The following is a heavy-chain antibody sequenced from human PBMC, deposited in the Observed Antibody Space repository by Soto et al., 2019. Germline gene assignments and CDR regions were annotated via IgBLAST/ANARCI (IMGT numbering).Heavy chain of an antibody. Sequence: SETLSLTCAVYGGSFSGYYWRLLHQPPGKWLWWIGEINHSGGTDYDPSLKSRGTISVDTSKMQFSLKLSGVTVADTAVYYCARARGRCTKGVCYFSGYYCRMDVWGQGTTATFYS. CDR2: INHSGGT. D-gene: IGHD2-8*01. CDR3: ARARGRCTKGVCYFSGYYCRMDV. CDR1: GGSFSGYY. V-gene: IGHV4-34*01. J-gene: IGHJ6*02.